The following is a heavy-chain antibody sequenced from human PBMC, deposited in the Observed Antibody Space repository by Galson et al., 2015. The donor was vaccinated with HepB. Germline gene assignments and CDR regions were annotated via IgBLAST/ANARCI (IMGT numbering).Heavy chain of an antibody. CDR2: IKSKTDGGTT. J-gene: IGHJ4*02. V-gene: IGHV3-15*01. CDR1: GFTFSNAW. D-gene: IGHD3-10*01. CDR3: TTGRLITMVRGVTTRGGFFDY. Sequence: SLRLSCAASGFTFSNAWMSWVRQAPGKGLEWVGRIKSKTDGGTTDYAAPMKGRFTISRDDSKNTLYPQMNSLKTEYTAVYYCTTGRLITMVRGVTTRGGFFDYWGQGTLVTVSS.